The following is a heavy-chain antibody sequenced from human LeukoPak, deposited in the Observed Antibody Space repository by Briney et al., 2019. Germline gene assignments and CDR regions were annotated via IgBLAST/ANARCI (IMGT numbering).Heavy chain of an antibody. D-gene: IGHD1-26*01. V-gene: IGHV3-11*04. CDR3: TRVRGSYAIDF. Sequence: GGSLRLFCAASGFTFSDYYMSWIRQAPGKGLEWPSYISGSGSDTYYADSVKGRFTISRDNAKNSLYLQMNSLRAEDTALYYCTRVRGSYAIDFWGQGTLVTVSS. J-gene: IGHJ4*02. CDR2: ISGSGSDT. CDR1: GFTFSDYY.